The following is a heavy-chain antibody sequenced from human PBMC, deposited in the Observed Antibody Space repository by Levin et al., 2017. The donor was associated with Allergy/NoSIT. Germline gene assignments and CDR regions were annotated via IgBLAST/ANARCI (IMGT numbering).Heavy chain of an antibody. CDR1: GFTFSSYA. J-gene: IGHJ4*02. V-gene: IGHV3-23*01. D-gene: IGHD6-13*01. Sequence: GESLKISCAASGFTFSSYAMSWVRQAPGKGLEWVSVISGSGGSIYYADSVKGRFTISRDNSKNTLYLQMNSLRAEDTAVYYCAKRTDIAAAGTYYFDYWGQGTLVTVSS. CDR3: AKRTDIAAAGTYYFDY. CDR2: ISGSGGSI.